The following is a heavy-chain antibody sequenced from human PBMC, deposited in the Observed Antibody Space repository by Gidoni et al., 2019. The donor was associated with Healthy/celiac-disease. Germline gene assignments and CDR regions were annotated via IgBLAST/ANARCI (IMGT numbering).Heavy chain of an antibody. Sequence: EVQLVESGGGLVQPGGSLRLSCAASGFTFSSYEMNWVRQAPGKGLEWGSYISKWGSYIDYADSVKGRVTISQDNAKKPMYLEMNRLGAEDTAVYYCARDQHYYGSGSLPPHGMDVWGQGTTVTVSS. D-gene: IGHD3-10*01. CDR1: GFTFSSYE. CDR2: ISKWGSYI. J-gene: IGHJ6*02. V-gene: IGHV3-48*03. CDR3: ARDQHYYGSGSLPPHGMDV.